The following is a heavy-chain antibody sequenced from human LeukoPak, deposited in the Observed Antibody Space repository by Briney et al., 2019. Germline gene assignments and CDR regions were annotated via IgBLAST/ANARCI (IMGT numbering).Heavy chain of an antibody. CDR3: AKGSGLDY. J-gene: IGHJ4*02. V-gene: IGHV3-7*01. Sequence: GGSLRLSCAASGFTFSSSWMTWVRQAPGKGLEWVASIREDGSEKTSVDSVKGRFTISRDNAKNSLYLQMDSLRAEDTAVYYCAKGSGLDYWGQGTLVTVSS. CDR1: GFTFSSSW. CDR2: IREDGSEK.